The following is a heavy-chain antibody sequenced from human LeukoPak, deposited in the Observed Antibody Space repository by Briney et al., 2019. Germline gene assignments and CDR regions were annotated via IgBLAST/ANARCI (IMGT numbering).Heavy chain of an antibody. V-gene: IGHV1-46*01. CDR3: ARGHRHCSGGSCYFFYDWFDP. Sequence: ASVKASCKASGYTFTSYYMHWVRQAPGQGLEWMGIINPSGGSTGYAQKFQGRVTMTRNTSISTAYMELSSLRSEDTAVYYCARGHRHCSGGSCYFFYDWFDPWGQGTLVTVSS. CDR1: GYTFTSYY. D-gene: IGHD2-15*01. CDR2: INPSGGST. J-gene: IGHJ5*02.